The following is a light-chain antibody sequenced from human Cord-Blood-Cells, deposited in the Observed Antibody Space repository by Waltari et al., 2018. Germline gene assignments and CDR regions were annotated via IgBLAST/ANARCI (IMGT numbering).Light chain of an antibody. J-gene: IGKJ1*01. CDR1: QSVSSSY. CDR2: GAS. Sequence: ELVLTLSSGTVSLSPGDRATFSCRASQSVSSSYLAWYQQKPGQAPRLLIYGASSRASGIPDRLSGSGSGTDFTLTISRLEPEDFAVYYCQQYGSSPTFGQGTKVEIK. V-gene: IGKV3-20*01. CDR3: QQYGSSPT.